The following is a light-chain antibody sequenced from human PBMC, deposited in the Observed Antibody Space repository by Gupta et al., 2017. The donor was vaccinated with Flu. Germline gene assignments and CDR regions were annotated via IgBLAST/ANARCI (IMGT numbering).Light chain of an antibody. J-gene: IGKJ1*01. CDR2: AAS. V-gene: IGKV1-39*01. Sequence: PSSPSASVGDRVTITCRGSKSSSTYLNWYQQKPGQAPRLLIYAASNWETGVPDRFSGSGSGTDFTLTISRLEPEDFAVYYCQHSDSTPWTFGQGTKVEIK. CDR1: KSSSTY. CDR3: QHSDSTPWT.